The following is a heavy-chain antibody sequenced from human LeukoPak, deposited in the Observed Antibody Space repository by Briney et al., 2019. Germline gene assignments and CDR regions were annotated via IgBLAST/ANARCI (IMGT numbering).Heavy chain of an antibody. CDR3: ARYYYDSSGYYMGGDY. J-gene: IGHJ4*02. D-gene: IGHD3-22*01. CDR1: GFTFSSYS. Sequence: PGGSLRLSCAASGFTFSSYSMNWVRQAPGKGLEWVSYISSSGSTIYYADSVKGRFTISRDNAKNSLYLQMNSLRAEDTAVYYCARYYYDSSGYYMGGDYWGQGTLVTVSS. V-gene: IGHV3-48*04. CDR2: ISSSGSTI.